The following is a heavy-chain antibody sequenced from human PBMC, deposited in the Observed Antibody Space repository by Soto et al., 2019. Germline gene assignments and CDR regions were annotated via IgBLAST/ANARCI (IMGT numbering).Heavy chain of an antibody. CDR2: MNPNSGNT. J-gene: IGHJ4*02. D-gene: IGHD2-21*02. CDR3: ARRTTAWSAADY. CDR1: GYTFTSYD. V-gene: IGHV1-8*01. Sequence: QVQLVQSGAEVKKPGASVKVSCKASGYTFTSYDINWVRQATGQGLEWMGWMNPNSGNTGYAQKLQGRVTMTRNTSISTADMELSSLRSEDTAVYYCARRTTAWSAADYWGQGTLVTVSS.